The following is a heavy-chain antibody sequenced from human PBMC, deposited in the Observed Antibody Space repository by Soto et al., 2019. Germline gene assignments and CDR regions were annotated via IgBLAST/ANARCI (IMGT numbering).Heavy chain of an antibody. V-gene: IGHV4-34*01. D-gene: IGHD3-10*01. Sequence: QVQLQQWGAGLLKPSETLSLTCAVYGGSFSGYQWSWIRQTPGKGLEWIGEINAIGNINYNPSLKSRVTILLDTPKKQISLKLSSVTAADSAVYYCARGLILWFGELSRRGGYYYYMDVWGKGTTVTVSS. CDR1: GGSFSGYQ. J-gene: IGHJ6*03. CDR3: ARGLILWFGELSRRGGYYYYMDV. CDR2: INAIGNI.